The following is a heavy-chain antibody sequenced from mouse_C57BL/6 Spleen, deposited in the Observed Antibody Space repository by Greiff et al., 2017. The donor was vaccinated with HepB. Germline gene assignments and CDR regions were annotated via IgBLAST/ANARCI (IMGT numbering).Heavy chain of an antibody. CDR1: GFTFSDYG. Sequence: EVHLVESGGGLVKPGGSLKLSCAASGFTFSDYGMHWVRQAPEKGLEWVAYISSGSSTIYYADTVKGRFTLSRDNAKTTLFLQMTSLRSEDTAMYYCARTGTGYYFDYWGQGTTLTVSS. J-gene: IGHJ2*01. CDR3: ARTGTGYYFDY. CDR2: ISSGSSTI. V-gene: IGHV5-17*01. D-gene: IGHD4-1*01.